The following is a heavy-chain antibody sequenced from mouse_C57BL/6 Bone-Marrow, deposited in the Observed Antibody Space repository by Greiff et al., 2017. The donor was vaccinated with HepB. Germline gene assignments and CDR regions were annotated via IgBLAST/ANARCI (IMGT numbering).Heavy chain of an antibody. Sequence: EVKLVESGGGLVQPGGSLKLSCAASGFTFSDYYMYWVRQTPEKRLEWVAYISNGGGSTYYPDTVKGRFTISRDNAKNTLYLQMSRLKSEDTAMYYCARHGAHYYCTAWFAYWGQGTLVTVSA. V-gene: IGHV5-12*01. CDR3: ARHGAHYYCTAWFAY. D-gene: IGHD1-1*01. J-gene: IGHJ3*01. CDR1: GFTFSDYY. CDR2: ISNGGGST.